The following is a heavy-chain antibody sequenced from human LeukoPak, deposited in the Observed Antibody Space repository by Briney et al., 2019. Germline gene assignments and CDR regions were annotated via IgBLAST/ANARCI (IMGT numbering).Heavy chain of an antibody. V-gene: IGHV4-34*01. J-gene: IGHJ6*04. CDR1: GGSFSGYY. CDR3: ARGRIGYGMDV. D-gene: IGHD1-26*01. CDR2: INHSGST. Sequence: SETLSLTCAVYGGSFSGYYWSWIRQPPGKGLEWIGEINHSGSTNYNPSLKSRVTISVDTSKNQFSLKLSSVTAADTAVHYCARGRIGYGMDVWGKGTTVTVSS.